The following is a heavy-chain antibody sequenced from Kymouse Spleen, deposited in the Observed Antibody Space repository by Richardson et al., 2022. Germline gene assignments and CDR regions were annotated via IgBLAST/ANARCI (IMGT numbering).Heavy chain of an antibody. CDR2: TYYRSKWYN. CDR3: ARGITMVRGVIMDWFDP. D-gene: IGHD3-10*01. V-gene: IGHV6-1*01. Sequence: QVQLQQSGPGLVKPSQTLSLTCAISGDSVSSNSAAWNWIRQSPSRGLEWLGRTYYRSKWYNDYAVSVKSRITINPDTSKNQFSLQLNSVTPEDTAVYYCARGITMVRGVIMDWFDPWGQGTLVTVSS. CDR1: GDSVSSNSAA. J-gene: IGHJ5*02.